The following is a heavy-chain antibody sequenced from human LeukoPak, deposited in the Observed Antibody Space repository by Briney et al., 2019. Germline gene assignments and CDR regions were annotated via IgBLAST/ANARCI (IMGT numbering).Heavy chain of an antibody. CDR2: IQSDGGNE. V-gene: IGHV3-30*02. CDR1: GFSFSTSG. J-gene: IGHJ2*01. CDR3: ARDFTGYWYFDL. Sequence: GGSLRLSCAASGFSFSTSGMHWIRQAPGKGLEWVAFIQSDGGNEYYADSVKGRFTISRDNAKNSLYLQMNSLRAEDTALYHCARDFTGYWYFDLWGRGTLVTVSS.